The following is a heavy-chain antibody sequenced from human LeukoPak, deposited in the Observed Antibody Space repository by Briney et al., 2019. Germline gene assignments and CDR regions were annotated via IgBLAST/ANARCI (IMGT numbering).Heavy chain of an antibody. CDR3: ARHGRVTMIVVVNAFDI. D-gene: IGHD3-22*01. Sequence: PSETLSLTCTVSGGSISSGDYYWSWIRQPPGKGLEWIGNIYYSGSTYYNPSLKSRVTISVDTSKNQFSLKLSSVTAADTAVYYCARHGRVTMIVVVNAFDIWGQGTMVTVSS. CDR2: IYYSGST. J-gene: IGHJ3*02. V-gene: IGHV4-30-4*01. CDR1: GGSISSGDYY.